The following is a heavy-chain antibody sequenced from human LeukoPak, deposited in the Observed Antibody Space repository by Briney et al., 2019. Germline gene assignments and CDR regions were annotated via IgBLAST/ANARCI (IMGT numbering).Heavy chain of an antibody. J-gene: IGHJ4*02. D-gene: IGHD6-19*01. Sequence: GGSLRLSCAASGFTLSSYAMSWVRQAPGEGLEWVSAISGSGGSTYYADSVKGRFTISRDNSKNTLYLQMNSLRAEDTAVYYCAKKVTQWLVGEDYFDYWGQGTLVTVSS. CDR2: ISGSGGST. CDR3: AKKVTQWLVGEDYFDY. V-gene: IGHV3-23*01. CDR1: GFTLSSYA.